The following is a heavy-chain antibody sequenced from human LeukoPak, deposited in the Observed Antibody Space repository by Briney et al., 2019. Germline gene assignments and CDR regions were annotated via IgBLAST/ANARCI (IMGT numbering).Heavy chain of an antibody. CDR2: ISWNSGSI. CDR1: GFTFEDYA. J-gene: IGHJ4*02. D-gene: IGHD3-9*01. V-gene: IGHV3-9*01. Sequence: GGSLRLSCAASGFTFEDYAMHWVRQAPGKGLEWVSGISWNSGSIGYADSVKGRFTISRDNAKNSLYLQMNSLRAEDTALYYCAKGYDILTGYLDYWGQGTLVTVSS. CDR3: AKGYDILTGYLDY.